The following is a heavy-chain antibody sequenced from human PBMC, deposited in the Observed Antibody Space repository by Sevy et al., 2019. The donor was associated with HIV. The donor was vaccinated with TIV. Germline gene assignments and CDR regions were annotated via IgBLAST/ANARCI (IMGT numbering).Heavy chain of an antibody. CDR2: IRSKANSYAT. D-gene: IGHD2-15*01. V-gene: IGHV3-73*01. J-gene: IGHJ4*02. CDR3: TRLGGGYCSGGNCYAY. CDR1: GFTFSGSA. Sequence: GGSLRLSCAASGFTFSGSAMHWVRQASGKGLEWVGRIRSKANSYATAYAASVKGRFTISRDDSKNTAYLQMNSLKTEDTAVYYCTRLGGGYCSGGNCYAYWGQGTLVTVSS.